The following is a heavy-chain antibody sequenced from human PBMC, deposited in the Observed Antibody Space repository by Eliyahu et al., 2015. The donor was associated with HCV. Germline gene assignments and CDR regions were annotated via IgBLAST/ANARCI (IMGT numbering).Heavy chain of an antibody. CDR2: ISGSGGST. Sequence: EVQLLESGGGLVQPGGSLRLSCAASGFTFSSXAMXWVRQAPGKGLEWVSAISGSGGSTYYADSVKGRFTISRDNSKNTLYLQMNSLRAEDTAVYYCAKVGEALMTTVTTQLFWGQGTLVTVSS. CDR3: AKVGEALMTTVTTQLF. J-gene: IGHJ4*02. V-gene: IGHV3-23*01. CDR1: GFTFSSXA. D-gene: IGHD4-17*01.